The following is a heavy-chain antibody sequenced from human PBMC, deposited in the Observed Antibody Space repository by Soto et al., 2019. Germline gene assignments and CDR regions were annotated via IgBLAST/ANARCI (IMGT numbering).Heavy chain of an antibody. CDR2: ISWNGGSL. V-gene: IGHV3-9*01. CDR3: SKALGAQYFGRPYYGMDV. D-gene: IGHD3-10*01. J-gene: IGHJ6*02. CDR1: GFSFEDYA. Sequence: GGSLRLSCAASGFSFEDYAMHWVRQVPGKGLEWVASISWNGGSLGYVDSVKGRCTISRDNAKNSLYLQMNSLGGDDTTFYYCSKALGAQYFGRPYYGMDVWGQGTTVTVTS.